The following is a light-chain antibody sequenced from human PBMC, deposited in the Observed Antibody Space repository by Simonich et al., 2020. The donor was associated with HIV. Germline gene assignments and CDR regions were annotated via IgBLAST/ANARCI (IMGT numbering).Light chain of an antibody. J-gene: IGKJ2*01. V-gene: IGKV3-15*01. CDR1: QSVSSN. CDR2: GAS. Sequence: EIVMTQSPATLSVSPGERATLSCRASQSVSSNLACYEQKPGQAPRLLIYGASTRATGIPARFSGSGSGTEFTLTISSLQSEDFAVYYCQQYNKWPYTFGQGTKLEIK. CDR3: QQYNKWPYT.